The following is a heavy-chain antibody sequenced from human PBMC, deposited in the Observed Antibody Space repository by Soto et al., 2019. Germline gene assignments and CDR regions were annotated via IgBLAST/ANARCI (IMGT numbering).Heavy chain of an antibody. V-gene: IGHV1-69*02. J-gene: IGHJ4*02. CDR3: ATSYGSGYRAFDY. Sequence: QVQLVQSGAEVKRPGSSVKISCKASGYTFAFYSVNRVRQAPGLGIEWMGRINPILSMSNYAQRFQGRVTMTADKSTSTAYMVLNSLRSEDTGMYYCATSYGSGYRAFDYWGQGALVTVSS. D-gene: IGHD3-10*01. CDR1: GYTFAFYS. CDR2: INPILSMS.